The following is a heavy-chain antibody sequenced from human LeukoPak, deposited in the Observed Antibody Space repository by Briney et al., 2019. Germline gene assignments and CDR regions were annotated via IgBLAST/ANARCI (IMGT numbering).Heavy chain of an antibody. D-gene: IGHD3-3*01. V-gene: IGHV5-51*01. Sequence: ESLKISCKGSGYGFTSYWIGWVRQMPGKGLEWIGIIYPGDSDTRYSPPFQGQVTISVDKSTSTAYLQWSSLKASDTAIYYCARRITIYGVGNWFDPWGQGTLVTVSS. CDR2: IYPGDSDT. CDR3: ARRITIYGVGNWFDP. CDR1: GYGFTSYW. J-gene: IGHJ5*02.